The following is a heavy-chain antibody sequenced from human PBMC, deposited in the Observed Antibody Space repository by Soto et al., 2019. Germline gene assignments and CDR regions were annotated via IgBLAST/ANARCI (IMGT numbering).Heavy chain of an antibody. J-gene: IGHJ4*02. D-gene: IGHD3-10*01. CDR1: GYTFTRSL. CDR3: ARSQNYGSGAYSDF. V-gene: IGHV1-3*04. Sequence: QVHLEQSGAEVKKPGASVKVSCKASGYTFTRSLMHWVRQAPGQSLGWKWWINIGTGYTKISQRFQGRVSFAGDTSASTADMELSSLRSEDTAVYYCARSQNYGSGAYSDFWGQGTLVTISS. CDR2: INIGTGYT.